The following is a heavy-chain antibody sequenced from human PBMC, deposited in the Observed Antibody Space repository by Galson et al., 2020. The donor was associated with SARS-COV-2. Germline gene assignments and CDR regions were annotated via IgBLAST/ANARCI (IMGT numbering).Heavy chain of an antibody. V-gene: IGHV3-74*01. D-gene: IGHD3-10*01. CDR3: ARGVGMVRGVITSWWFDP. CDR2: INSDGSST. J-gene: IGHJ5*02. CDR1: GFTFSSYW. Sequence: GGSLRLSCAASGFTFSSYWMHWVRQAPGKGLVWVSRINSDGSSTSYADSVKGRFTISRDNAKNTLYLQMNSLRAEDTAVYYCARGVGMVRGVITSWWFDPWGQGTLVTVSS.